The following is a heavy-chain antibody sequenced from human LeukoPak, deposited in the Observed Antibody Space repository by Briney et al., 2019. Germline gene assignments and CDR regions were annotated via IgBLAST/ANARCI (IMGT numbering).Heavy chain of an antibody. D-gene: IGHD4-17*01. J-gene: IGHJ5*02. V-gene: IGHV4-59*01. CDR3: ARGGLTTVSNWFDP. Sequence: SETLSLTCTVSGGSISSYYWSWIRQPPGKGLEWIGYIYYSGSTNYNPSLKSRVTISVDTSKNQFSLKLSSVTAADTAVYYCARGGLTTVSNWFDPWGQGTLVTVSS. CDR1: GGSISSYY. CDR2: IYYSGST.